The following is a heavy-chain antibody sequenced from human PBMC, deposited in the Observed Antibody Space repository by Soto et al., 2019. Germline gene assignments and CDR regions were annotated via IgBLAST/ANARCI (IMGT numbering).Heavy chain of an antibody. CDR3: AHTLWFGELSHGWFDP. CDR1: GFSLTTSGVG. CDR2: TYWDGDE. D-gene: IGHD3-10*01. J-gene: IGHJ5*02. Sequence: QITLKESGPTLVKPTQTLTLTCSFSGFSLTTSGVGVGWIRQSPGKALEWLAVTYWDGDERYSPSLRSRLTITKDTSKNQVVPTMTNVDPVNTATYYCAHTLWFGELSHGWFDPWGQGTLVTVSS. V-gene: IGHV2-5*02.